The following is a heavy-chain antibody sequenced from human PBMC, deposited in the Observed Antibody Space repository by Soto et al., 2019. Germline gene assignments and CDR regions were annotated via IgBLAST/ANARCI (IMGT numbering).Heavy chain of an antibody. CDR1: GGSFSGYY. J-gene: IGHJ6*03. CDR2: INHSGST. CDR3: ARGRRVVPAAYYYYYYMDV. D-gene: IGHD2-2*01. Sequence: SETLSLTCAVYGGSFSGYYWSWIRQPPGKGLEWIGEINHSGSTSYNPSLKSRVTISVDTSKNQFSLKLSSVTAADTAVYYCARGRRVVPAAYYYYYYMDVWGKGTTVTVSS. V-gene: IGHV4-34*01.